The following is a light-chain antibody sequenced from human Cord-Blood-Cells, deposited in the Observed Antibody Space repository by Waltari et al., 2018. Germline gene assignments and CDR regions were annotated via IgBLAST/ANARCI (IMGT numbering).Light chain of an antibody. CDR2: DVS. Sequence: QSALTQPASVSGSPGQAITISCTGTSRYVGGYNDVPWYQQHPGKAPKLMIYDVSNRPSGVSNRFSGSKSGNTASLTISGLQAEDEADYYCSSYTSSSTRVFGGGTKLTVL. J-gene: IGLJ3*02. CDR1: SRYVGGYND. CDR3: SSYTSSSTRV. V-gene: IGLV2-14*03.